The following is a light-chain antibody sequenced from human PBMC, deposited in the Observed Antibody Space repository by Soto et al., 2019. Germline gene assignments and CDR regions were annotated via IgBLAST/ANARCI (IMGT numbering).Light chain of an antibody. V-gene: IGKV1-6*01. CDR2: AAS. CDR3: LQDYNYPRT. CDR1: QGIGND. Sequence: AIQMTQSPSSLSASVGDRVTITGRASQGIGNDLGGYQQKPGKAPKLLIYAASSLQSGVPSRFSGSGSGTAFTLTISSLQPEDFAPYYCLQDYNYPRTFGQGTKVDSK. J-gene: IGKJ1*01.